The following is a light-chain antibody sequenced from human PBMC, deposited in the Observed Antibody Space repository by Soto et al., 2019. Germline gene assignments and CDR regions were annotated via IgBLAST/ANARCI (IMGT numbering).Light chain of an antibody. CDR3: QQYGSSPRT. Sequence: IVLKQSPGTLSLSPGERATLSCRASQSVSSNFLAWYQQKPGQAPRLLIYGASNRATGIPDRFSGSGSGTDFTLTISRLEPEDFAVYYCQQYGSSPRTCGQGTKG. CDR2: GAS. J-gene: IGKJ1*01. V-gene: IGKV3-20*01. CDR1: QSVSSNF.